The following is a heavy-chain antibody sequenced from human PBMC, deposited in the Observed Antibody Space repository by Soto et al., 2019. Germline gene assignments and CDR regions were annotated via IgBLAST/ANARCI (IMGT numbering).Heavy chain of an antibody. Sequence: QVQLVGSGGGVVQPGRSLRLSCAASGVTFSNYAMHWVRQAPGKGLEWVAVIWSDGTNKYYADSVKGRFTISRDKSKNTLYLQMNSLRAEDTAVYYCARAPLTIYDTRGYYDYWGQGIQVTVSS. CDR3: ARAPLTIYDTRGYYDY. D-gene: IGHD3-22*01. V-gene: IGHV3-33*01. J-gene: IGHJ4*02. CDR2: IWSDGTNK. CDR1: GVTFSNYA.